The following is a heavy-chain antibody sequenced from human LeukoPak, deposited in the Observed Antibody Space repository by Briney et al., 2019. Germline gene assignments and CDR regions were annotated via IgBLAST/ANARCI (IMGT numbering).Heavy chain of an antibody. Sequence: SVKVSCKASGGTFSSYAISWVRQAPGQGLEWMGRIIPIFGTANYAQKFQGRVTITTDESTSTAYMELSSLRSEDTAVYYCAVRVDLLGTDDYWGQGTLVTVSS. V-gene: IGHV1-69*05. J-gene: IGHJ4*02. CDR2: IIPIFGTA. CDR1: GGTFSSYA. CDR3: AVRVDLLGTDDY. D-gene: IGHD1-1*01.